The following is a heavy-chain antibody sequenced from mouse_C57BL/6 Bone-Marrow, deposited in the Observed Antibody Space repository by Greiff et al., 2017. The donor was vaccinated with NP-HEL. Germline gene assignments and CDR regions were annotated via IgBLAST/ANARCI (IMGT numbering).Heavy chain of an antibody. CDR3: ARGYYGTWFAY. J-gene: IGHJ3*01. Sequence: QVQLQQPGAELVKPGASVKLSCKASGYTFTSYWMQWVKQRPGQGLEWFGEVDPSDSYTNYNQKFKGKATLTVDTSSSTAYMQLSSLTSEESAVYYCARGYYGTWFAYWGQGTLVTVSA. CDR1: GYTFTSYW. V-gene: IGHV1-50*01. D-gene: IGHD2-1*01. CDR2: VDPSDSYT.